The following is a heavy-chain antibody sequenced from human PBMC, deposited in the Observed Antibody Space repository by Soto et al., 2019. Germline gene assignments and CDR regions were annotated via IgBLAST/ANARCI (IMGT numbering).Heavy chain of an antibody. D-gene: IGHD2-15*01. Sequence: ETLSLTCTVSGGSISSYYWSWILQPPGKGLEWIGYIYYSVSTNYNPSLKSRVTISVDTSKNQFSLKLSSVTAADTAVYYCARHSQYCSGGTCYSDNWFDPWGQGTLVTVSS. CDR1: GGSISSYY. J-gene: IGHJ5*02. CDR2: IYYSVST. V-gene: IGHV4-59*08. CDR3: ARHSQYCSGGTCYSDNWFDP.